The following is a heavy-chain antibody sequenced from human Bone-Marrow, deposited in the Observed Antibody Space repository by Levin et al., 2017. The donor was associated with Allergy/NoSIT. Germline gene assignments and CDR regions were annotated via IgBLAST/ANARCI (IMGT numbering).Heavy chain of an antibody. Sequence: SETLSLTCSISGVSVNSPPHSWSWIRQPPGKGLEWIGSFYYRGNTYYSPSLKGRVTISVDTSKNHFSLNVSSVTAADTAVYYCARHAGQLVHIDKWGQGTLVTVSS. V-gene: IGHV4-39*01. D-gene: IGHD6-13*01. CDR2: FYYRGNT. CDR1: GVSVNSPPHS. J-gene: IGHJ4*02. CDR3: ARHAGQLVHIDK.